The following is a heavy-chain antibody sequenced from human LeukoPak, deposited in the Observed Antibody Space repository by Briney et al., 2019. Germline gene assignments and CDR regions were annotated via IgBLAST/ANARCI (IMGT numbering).Heavy chain of an antibody. V-gene: IGHV3-74*01. CDR1: GFTFSNYW. J-gene: IGHJ4*02. CDR3: ARNPYDDYYFDL. CDR2: INSDGSST. Sequence: GGSLRLSCAASGFTFSNYWMHWVRQAPGKGLVWVSRINSDGSSTIYADSVKGRFTVSRDNSKNTLYLDMNSLRPEDSALYYCARNPYDDYYFDLWGQGALVTVSS. D-gene: IGHD3-16*01.